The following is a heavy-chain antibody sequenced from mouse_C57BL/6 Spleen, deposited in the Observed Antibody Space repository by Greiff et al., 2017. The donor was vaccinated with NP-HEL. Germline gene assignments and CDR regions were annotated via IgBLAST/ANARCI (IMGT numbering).Heavy chain of an antibody. D-gene: IGHD1-1*01. CDR2: IYPGNGDT. CDR1: GYTFTSYW. CDR3: TRVIYYGSSYVLDY. Sequence: VQLQQSGTVLARPGASVKMSCKTSGYTFTSYWMHWVKQRPGQGLEWIGAIYPGNGDTSYNQKFKGKAKLTAVTSASTAYMALSSLTNEDSAVYYCTRVIYYGSSYVLDYWGQGTTLTVSS. V-gene: IGHV1-5*01. J-gene: IGHJ2*01.